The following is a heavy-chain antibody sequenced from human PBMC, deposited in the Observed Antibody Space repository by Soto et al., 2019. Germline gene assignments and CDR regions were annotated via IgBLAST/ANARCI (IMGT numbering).Heavy chain of an antibody. CDR3: ATRLPGAGCFDY. CDR2: VSAGGGTT. V-gene: IGHV3-23*01. CDR1: GFSFSNYA. Sequence: EVRLLESGGGLVQPGGSLRLSCAASGFSFSNYAMNWVRQAPGKGLEWVSSVSAGGGTTFYADSVKGRFTISRDNSKNTLYLQMNSLRAEDTAVYYCATRLPGAGCFDYWGQGTLVTVSS. J-gene: IGHJ4*02. D-gene: IGHD7-27*01.